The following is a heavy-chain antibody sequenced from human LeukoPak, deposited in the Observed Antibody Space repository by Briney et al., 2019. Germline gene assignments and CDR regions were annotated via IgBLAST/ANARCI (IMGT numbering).Heavy chain of an antibody. CDR3: ARTRAYNWNDYYFDY. J-gene: IGHJ4*02. Sequence: SETLSLTCTVSGGSVSSSSYYWGWIRQPPGKGLEWIGSIYYSGSTYYDPSLTSRVTISVDTSKNQFSLKLSSVTAADTAVYYCARTRAYNWNDYYFDYWGQGTLVTVSS. V-gene: IGHV4-39*07. D-gene: IGHD1-20*01. CDR1: GGSVSSSSYY. CDR2: IYYSGST.